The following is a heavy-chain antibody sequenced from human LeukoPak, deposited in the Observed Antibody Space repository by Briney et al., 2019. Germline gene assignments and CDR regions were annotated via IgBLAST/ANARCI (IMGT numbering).Heavy chain of an antibody. J-gene: IGHJ4*02. CDR2: ISSSSSTI. V-gene: IGHV3-48*01. Sequence: GGSLRLSCAASGFTFSSYSMNWVRQAPGKGLEWVSYISSSSSTIYYADSVKGRFTTSRDKNSLFLQMNSVRAEDTAVYYCVGWGISGITNHWGQGTLVTVSS. CDR3: VGWGISGITNH. CDR1: GFTFSSYS. D-gene: IGHD1-7*01.